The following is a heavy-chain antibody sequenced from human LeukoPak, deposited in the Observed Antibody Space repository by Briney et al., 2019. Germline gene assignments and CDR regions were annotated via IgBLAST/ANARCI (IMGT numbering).Heavy chain of an antibody. CDR1: GFTFSIFG. Sequence: GGTLRLSCAASGFTFSIFGMTWVRQAPGKGLGWVSGISSTDRSIYYADSVQGRFTTSRDNSKNTVYLQMNSLRAEDTAVYYCAKGLGYYYYMDVWGKGTTVTVSS. J-gene: IGHJ6*03. CDR3: AKGLGYYYYMDV. CDR2: ISSTDRSI. V-gene: IGHV3-23*01. D-gene: IGHD4-11*01.